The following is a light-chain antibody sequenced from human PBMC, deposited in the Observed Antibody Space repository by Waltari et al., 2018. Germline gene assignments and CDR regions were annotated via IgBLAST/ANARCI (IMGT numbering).Light chain of an antibody. CDR1: SSDVGGYNY. CDR2: EVS. Sequence: QSALTQPASVSGSPGQSITISCTGTSSDVGGYNYVSWYQQHPGKAPKLMIYEVSNRPSGVSNRFSGSKSGNTASVTISGLQGEDEADYYCSSYTSSSTLVFGGGTKLTVL. CDR3: SSYTSSSTLV. V-gene: IGLV2-14*01. J-gene: IGLJ2*01.